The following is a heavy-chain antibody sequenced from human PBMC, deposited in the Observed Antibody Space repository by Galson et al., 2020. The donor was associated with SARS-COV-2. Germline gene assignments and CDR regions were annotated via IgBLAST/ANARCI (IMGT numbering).Heavy chain of an antibody. J-gene: IGHJ4*02. CDR3: ARDRFGSGIYHFDF. CDR2: ISYDGGER. Sequence: GESLKISCSASGFIFDTYGLHWLRQAPGKGLEWVAVISYDGGERYYTDSVKGRFTISRDNSNNALYLQMNSLRAEDTAVYYCARDRFGSGIYHFDFWGQGTLVTVSS. D-gene: IGHD3-10*01. V-gene: IGHV3-30*04. CDR1: GFIFDTYG.